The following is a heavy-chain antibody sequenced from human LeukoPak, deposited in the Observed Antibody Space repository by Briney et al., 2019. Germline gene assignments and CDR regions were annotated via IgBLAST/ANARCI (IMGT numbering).Heavy chain of an antibody. CDR1: GGSISSYY. J-gene: IGHJ4*02. CDR2: IYYSGST. CDR3: ARDSYSSGSYYFDY. V-gene: IGHV4-59*01. Sequence: PSETLSLTCTVSGGSISSYYWTWIRQPPGKGLEWIGYIYYSGSTNYNPSLKSRVTTSVDTSKNQFSLKLSSVTAADTAVYYCARDSYSSGSYYFDYWGQGTLVTVSS. D-gene: IGHD6-19*01.